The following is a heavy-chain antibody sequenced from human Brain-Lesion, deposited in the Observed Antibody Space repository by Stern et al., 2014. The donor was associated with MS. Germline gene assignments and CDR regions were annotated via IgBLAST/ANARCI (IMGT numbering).Heavy chain of an antibody. V-gene: IGHV3-74*02. CDR2: INRDGSTT. D-gene: IGHD3-10*01. J-gene: IGHJ4*02. CDR3: TILSGPYDH. CDR1: GFTFSNSW. Sequence: EVQLVESGGGLVQPGGSLRLSCAASGFTFSNSWMHWVRQAPGKGLVWVSRINRDGSTTTYADSVKGRFTISRDNAKNTLYLQMSSLRAEDTAVYYCTILSGPYDHWGQGTLVTVSP.